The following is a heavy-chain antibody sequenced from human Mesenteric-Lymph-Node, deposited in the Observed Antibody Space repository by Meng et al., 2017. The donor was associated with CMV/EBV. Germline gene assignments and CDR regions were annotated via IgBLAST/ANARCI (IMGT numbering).Heavy chain of an antibody. CDR2: IYPGDSDT. V-gene: IGHV5-51*01. CDR1: SSFTNYW. D-gene: IGHD2-15*01. Sequence: SSFTNYWIGWVRQMPGKGLEWMGIIYPGDSDTRYSPSFQGQVTISADKSISTAYLQWSSLKASDAAMYYCARRGRYCSGGSCEIDSWGQGTLVTVSS. CDR3: ARRGRYCSGGSCEIDS. J-gene: IGHJ4*02.